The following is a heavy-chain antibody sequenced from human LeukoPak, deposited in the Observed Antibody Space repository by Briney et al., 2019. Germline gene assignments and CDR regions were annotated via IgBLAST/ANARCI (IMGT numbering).Heavy chain of an antibody. CDR2: IYTSGST. J-gene: IGHJ5*02. CDR1: GGSISSGSYY. Sequence: KPSETLSLTCTVSGGSISSGSYYWSWIRQPAGKGLEWIGRIYTSGSTNYNPSLKSRVTISVDTSKNQFSLKLSSVTAADTAVYYCAREQFGVVTPWGQGTLVTVSS. V-gene: IGHV4-61*02. D-gene: IGHD3-3*01. CDR3: AREQFGVVTP.